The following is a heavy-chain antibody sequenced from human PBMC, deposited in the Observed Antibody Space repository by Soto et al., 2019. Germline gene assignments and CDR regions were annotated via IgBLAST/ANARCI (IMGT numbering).Heavy chain of an antibody. CDR2: ISGSGGST. J-gene: IGHJ4*02. CDR1: GFTFSSYA. CDR3: AKPLYDYVWGSYRYPCDY. D-gene: IGHD3-16*02. Sequence: EVQLLESGGGLVQPGGSLRLSCAASGFTFSSYAMSWVRQAPGKGLEWVSAISGSGGSTYYADSVKGRFTISRDNSKNTLYLQMNSLRAEDTAVYYCAKPLYDYVWGSYRYPCDYWGQGTLVTVSS. V-gene: IGHV3-23*01.